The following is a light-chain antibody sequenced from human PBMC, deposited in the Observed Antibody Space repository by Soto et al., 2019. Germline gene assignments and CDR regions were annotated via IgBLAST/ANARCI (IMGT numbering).Light chain of an antibody. J-gene: IGKJ4*01. CDR2: GAT. V-gene: IGKV3-15*01. Sequence: EIVLTQSPANLSVSPGERATLSCRASQSVRSNLAWYQQKPGQAPRLLIFGATTRATNISARFTGRGSGTEFTLPISSLQSDDFAFYYCQQYINWPPLTFGGGTKVEIK. CDR1: QSVRSN. CDR3: QQYINWPPLT.